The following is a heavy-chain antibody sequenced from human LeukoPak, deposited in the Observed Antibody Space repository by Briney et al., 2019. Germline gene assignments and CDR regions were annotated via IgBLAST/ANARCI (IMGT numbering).Heavy chain of an antibody. CDR3: ARDGVGYCSSTRCYFDGVRYDY. CDR2: IKQDGSEK. CDR1: GFTFSSYW. J-gene: IGHJ4*02. V-gene: IGHV3-7*01. D-gene: IGHD2-2*01. Sequence: PGGSLRLSCAASGFTFSSYWMGWVRQAPGKGLEWVANIKQDGSEKYYVDSVKGRFTISRDNAKNSLYLQMNSLRAEDTAVYYCARDGVGYCSSTRCYFDGVRYDYWVQGTLVTVSS.